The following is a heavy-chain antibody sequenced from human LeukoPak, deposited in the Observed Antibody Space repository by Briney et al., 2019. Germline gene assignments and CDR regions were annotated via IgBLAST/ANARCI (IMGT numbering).Heavy chain of an antibody. D-gene: IGHD3-22*01. Sequence: SETLSLTCTVSGGSISSYYWSWIRQPPGKGLEWIGEVNHSGSTGYNPSLKSRVTISVDTSKNQFSLNLSSVTAADTAVYYCARAYYYDRSGYRSLSVLYPRPFDYWGQGTLVTVSS. CDR1: GGSISSYY. J-gene: IGHJ4*02. CDR3: ARAYYYDRSGYRSLSVLYPRPFDY. V-gene: IGHV4-34*01. CDR2: VNHSGST.